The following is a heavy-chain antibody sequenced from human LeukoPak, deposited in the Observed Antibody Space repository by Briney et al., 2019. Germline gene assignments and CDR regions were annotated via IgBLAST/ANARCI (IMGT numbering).Heavy chain of an antibody. J-gene: IGHJ4*02. CDR2: ISNDGGTK. V-gene: IGHV3-30*04. D-gene: IGHD1-26*01. CDR3: ARADSGTYYNYYLDS. Sequence: GGSLRLSCAASGFTFSSYAMHWVRQAPAKGLEWVAVISNDGGTKYYQDSVKGRFTISRDNSRNTLYLQMNSLRAEDTAVYYCARADSGTYYNYYLDSWGQGTLVTVSS. CDR1: GFTFSSYA.